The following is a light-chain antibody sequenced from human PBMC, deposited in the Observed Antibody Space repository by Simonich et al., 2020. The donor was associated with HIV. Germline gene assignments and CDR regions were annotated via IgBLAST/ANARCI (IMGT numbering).Light chain of an antibody. CDR3: MQALQTPFT. V-gene: IGKV2-28*01. CDR1: QSLLEINGYNY. J-gene: IGKJ3*01. CDR2: LGS. Sequence: DIVMSQSPLSLPVTPGEPASISCRSSQSLLEINGYNYLDWYLQKPVQSPQLLIYLGSNRASGVPDRFSGSGSGTDFTLKISRVEAEDVGIYYCMQALQTPFTFGPGTKVDIK.